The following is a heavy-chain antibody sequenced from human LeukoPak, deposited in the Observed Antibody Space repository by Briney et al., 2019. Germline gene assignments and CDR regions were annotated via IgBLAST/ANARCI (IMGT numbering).Heavy chain of an antibody. V-gene: IGHV1-46*01. J-gene: IGHJ6*02. D-gene: IGHD6-6*01. CDR3: ARDPAARTDYYYCGMDV. CDR1: GYTFTSYY. Sequence: GASVKVSCKASGYTFTSYYMHWVRQAPGQGLEWMGIINPSGGSTSYAQKFQGRVTMTRDTSTSTVYMELSSLRSEDTAVYYCARDPAARTDYYYCGMDVWGQGTTVTVSS. CDR2: INPSGGST.